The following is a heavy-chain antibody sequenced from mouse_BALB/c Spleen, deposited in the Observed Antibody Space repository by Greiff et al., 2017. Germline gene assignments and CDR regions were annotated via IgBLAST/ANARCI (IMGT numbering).Heavy chain of an antibody. CDR1: GFTFSSYT. V-gene: IGHV5-12-2*01. J-gene: IGHJ4*01. CDR2: ISNGGGST. CDR3: ARQGYDAMDY. Sequence: EVNVVESGGGLVQPGGSLKLSCAASGFTFSSYTMSWVRQTPEKRLEWVAYISNGGGSTYYPDTVNGRFTISRDNAKNTLYLQMSSLKSEDTAMYYCARQGYDAMDYWGQGTSVTVSS.